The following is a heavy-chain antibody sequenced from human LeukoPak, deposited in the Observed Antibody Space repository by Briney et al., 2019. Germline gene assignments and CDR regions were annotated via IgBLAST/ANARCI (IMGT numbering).Heavy chain of an antibody. CDR1: GFTVSSNY. CDR2: IYSGGST. J-gene: IGHJ4*02. CDR3: ARGIAAPGDYFDY. D-gene: IGHD6-13*01. V-gene: IGHV3-66*01. Sequence: GGSLRLSCAASGFTVSSNYMCWGRQAPRKGLERGSGIYSGGSTYYADSVKRRFTISRDNSKNPLYLQMNRLRAEDTAVYYCARGIAAPGDYFDYWGQGTLVTVSS.